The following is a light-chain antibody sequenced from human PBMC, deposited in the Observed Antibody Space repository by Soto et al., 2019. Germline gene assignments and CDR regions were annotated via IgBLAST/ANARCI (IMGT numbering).Light chain of an antibody. V-gene: IGLV2-14*01. CDR2: KVS. Sequence: QSALTQPASVSGSPGQSITISCTGTSSDVGGYNYVSWYQQYPGRVPKLLIYKVSNRPSGISNRFSGSKSGNTASLTISGLQAEDEADYYCSSYTSSSTRVFGGGTKVTVL. CDR3: SSYTSSSTRV. CDR1: SSDVGGYNY. J-gene: IGLJ3*02.